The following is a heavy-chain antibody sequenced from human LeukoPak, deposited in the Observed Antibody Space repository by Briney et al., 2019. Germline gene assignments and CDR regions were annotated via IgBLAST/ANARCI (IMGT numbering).Heavy chain of an antibody. CDR3: AREVRGTYYYYMDV. J-gene: IGHJ6*03. Sequence: LSLTFAVYGGSFSCYYWSWIRQPPGKGLEWVSYISSSSSTIYYADSVKGRFTISRDNAKNSLYLQMNSLRAEDTAVYYCAREVRGTYYYYMDVWGKGTTVTVSS. D-gene: IGHD3-10*01. V-gene: IGHV3-11*04. CDR1: GGSFSCYY. CDR2: ISSSSSTI.